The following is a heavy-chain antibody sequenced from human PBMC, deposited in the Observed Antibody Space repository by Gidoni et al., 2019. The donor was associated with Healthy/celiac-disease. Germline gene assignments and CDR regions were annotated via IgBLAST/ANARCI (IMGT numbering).Heavy chain of an antibody. Sequence: QLQLQESGPGLVKPSETLSLTCTVAGGSISSSSYYWGWIRQPPGKGLEWIGSLYYSGSTYYNPSLKSRVTLSVDTSKNQFSLKLSSVTAADTAVYYCARLDYYYDSSGYYFDYWGQGTLVTVSS. J-gene: IGHJ4*02. D-gene: IGHD3-22*01. V-gene: IGHV4-39*01. CDR2: LYYSGST. CDR3: ARLDYYYDSSGYYFDY. CDR1: GGSISSSSYY.